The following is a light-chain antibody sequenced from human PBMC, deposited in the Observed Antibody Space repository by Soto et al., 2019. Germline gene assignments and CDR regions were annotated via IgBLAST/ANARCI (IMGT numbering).Light chain of an antibody. CDR1: QSVSSKY. CDR3: QQYRSSLFT. CDR2: GTS. J-gene: IGKJ3*01. Sequence: DIVLTQSPGTLSLSPGERATLSCRASQSVSSKYLAWYQQKPGQAPRVLIYGTSIRASGVPERFSGGGSGTDFILTITRLEPEDFAVYYCQQYRSSLFTFGPGTKVDFK. V-gene: IGKV3-20*01.